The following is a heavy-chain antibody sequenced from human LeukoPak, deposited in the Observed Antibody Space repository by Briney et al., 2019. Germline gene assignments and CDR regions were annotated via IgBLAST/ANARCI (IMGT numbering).Heavy chain of an antibody. CDR3: ARMEWELYYFDY. CDR2: ISAYNGNA. CDR1: GYTFTSYG. V-gene: IGHV1-18*01. Sequence: ASVKVSCKASGYTFTSYGISWVRQAPGQGLEWMGWISAYNGNANYAQKLQGRVTMTTDTSTSTAYMELRSLRSDDTAVYYCARMEWELYYFDYWGQGTLVTVSS. J-gene: IGHJ4*02. D-gene: IGHD1-26*01.